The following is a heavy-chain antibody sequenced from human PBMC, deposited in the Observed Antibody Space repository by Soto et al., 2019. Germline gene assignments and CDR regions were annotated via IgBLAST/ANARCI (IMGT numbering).Heavy chain of an antibody. CDR3: ARRSSSWYFDY. V-gene: IGHV3-23*01. Sequence: GGSLRLSCAASGFTFSSYAMNWVRQAPGKGLEWGSVISGSDGSTYYADSVKGRFTISRDNSKNTLNLQMNSLRAEDTAVYYCARRSSSWYFDYWGQGTLVTVSS. D-gene: IGHD6-13*01. CDR2: ISGSDGST. CDR1: GFTFSSYA. J-gene: IGHJ4*02.